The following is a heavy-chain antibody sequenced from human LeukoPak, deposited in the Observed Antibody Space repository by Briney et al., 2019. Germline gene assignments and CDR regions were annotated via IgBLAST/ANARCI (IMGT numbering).Heavy chain of an antibody. CDR1: GYTFTGYY. V-gene: IGHV1-18*04. D-gene: IGHD1-26*01. CDR2: ISVYNGNT. J-gene: IGHJ3*02. CDR3: ARARGVGPRPTDAFDI. Sequence: GASVKVSCKASGYTFTGYYMHWVRQAPGQGLEWMGWISVYNGNTNSAQKLQGRVTMTTDTSTSTAYMELRSLRSDDTAVYFCARARGVGPRPTDAFDIWGQGTMVTVSS.